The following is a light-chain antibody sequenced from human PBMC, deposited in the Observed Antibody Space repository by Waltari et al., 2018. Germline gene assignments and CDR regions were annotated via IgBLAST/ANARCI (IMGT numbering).Light chain of an antibody. J-gene: IGKJ5*01. CDR2: HAS. Sequence: EIVLTQSPAALSLSPGERATLSCRASQNVSSYLFCYQQKSGQPPTLLIYHASKRASRLPCRFRGSRHRTDFTLTITRLAPEDFAVYSCPQPNLWPITFGQATRLEIK. V-gene: IGKV3-11*01. CDR1: QNVSSY. CDR3: PQPNLWPIT.